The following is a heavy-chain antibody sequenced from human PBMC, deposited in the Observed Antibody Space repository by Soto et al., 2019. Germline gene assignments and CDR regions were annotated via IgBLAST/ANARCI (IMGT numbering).Heavy chain of an antibody. CDR2: ISSNSDTV. J-gene: IGHJ1*01. V-gene: IGHV3-48*01. D-gene: IGHD3-16*01. Sequence: DVYLVESGGGLVQPGGSLRLSCTASGFTLSSYSMNWVRQAPGKGPEWVSHISSNSDTVDYADSVKGRFTISRDNARNSLSLQMNSLRAEDTAVYYCARVGLKFLLGGEFFQVWGQAPWSPSPQ. CDR3: ARVGLKFLLGGEFFQV. CDR1: GFTLSSYS.